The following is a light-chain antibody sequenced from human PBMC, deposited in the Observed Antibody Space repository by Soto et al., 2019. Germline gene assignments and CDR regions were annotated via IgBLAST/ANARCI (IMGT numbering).Light chain of an antibody. J-gene: IGLJ2*01. V-gene: IGLV4-69*01. CDR1: SGHSNYA. CDR3: QTWGTGIQV. CDR2: LNSDGSH. Sequence: QPVLTQSPSASASLGASVKLTCTLSSGHSNYAIAWHQQQPEKGPRYLMKLNSDGSHSKGDGIPDRFSGSSSGAERYLTISNLQSEDEADYYCQTWGTGIQVFGGGTKLTV.